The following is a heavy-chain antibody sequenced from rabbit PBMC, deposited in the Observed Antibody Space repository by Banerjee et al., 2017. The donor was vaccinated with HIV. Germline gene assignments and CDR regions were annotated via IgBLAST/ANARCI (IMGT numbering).Heavy chain of an antibody. CDR2: IGAGSSGST. D-gene: IGHD1-1*01. Sequence: QSLEESGGDLVKPGASLTLTCKASGFDLSSGYYMCWVRQAPGKGLEWIACIGAGSSGSTYYASWAKGRFTISKTSSTTVTLQMTSLTAADTATYFCARGGSSIYYIYYFNLWGQGTLVTVS. CDR1: GFDLSSGYY. J-gene: IGHJ4*01. V-gene: IGHV1S40*01. CDR3: ARGGSSIYYIYYFNL.